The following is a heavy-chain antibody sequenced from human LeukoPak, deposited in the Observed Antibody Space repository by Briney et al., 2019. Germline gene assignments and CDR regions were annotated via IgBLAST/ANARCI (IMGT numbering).Heavy chain of an antibody. CDR2: IKQDGSEK. CDR1: GFSFSNYW. D-gene: IGHD3-22*01. CDR3: AKQNYYDSSGYADY. V-gene: IGHV3-7*03. Sequence: PGGSLRLSCAASGFSFSNYWMSWVRQVPGKGLEWVANIKQDGSEKYYVDSVKGRFTISRDNSKNTLYLQMNSLRAEDTAVYYCAKQNYYDSSGYADYWGQGTLVTVSS. J-gene: IGHJ4*02.